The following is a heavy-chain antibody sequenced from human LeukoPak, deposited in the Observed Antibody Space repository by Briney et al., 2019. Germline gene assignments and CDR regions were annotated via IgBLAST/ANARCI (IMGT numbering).Heavy chain of an antibody. J-gene: IGHJ4*02. CDR2: IYYTGSA. V-gene: IGHV4-59*01. CDR3: ARLFYDSGSGTTLHFDS. D-gene: IGHD3-10*01. CDR1: GDSIRAFY. Sequence: SETLSLTCTDTGDSIRAFYWSWVRQPPGKTLEWIGYIYYTGSADYNPSLRSRVTMSVDTSKNQFSLKLNSVTTADTAVYYCARLFYDSGSGTTLHFDSWGRGTLVTVSS.